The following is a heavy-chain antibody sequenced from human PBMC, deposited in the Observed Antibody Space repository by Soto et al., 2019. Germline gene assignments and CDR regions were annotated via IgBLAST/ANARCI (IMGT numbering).Heavy chain of an antibody. CDR3: ARLVRPDFYYMDV. Sequence: EVQLAESGGGLAQPGGSLRLSCAASGFTLSGYAMDWVRQAPGKGLEYVSGISSNGVGTYYAKSVQGRFTISRDNSKNTVYRQMGSLRPEDMAVYYCARLVRPDFYYMDVWGKGTTVTVAS. J-gene: IGHJ6*03. CDR2: ISSNGVGT. D-gene: IGHD3-10*02. V-gene: IGHV3-64*01. CDR1: GFTLSGYA.